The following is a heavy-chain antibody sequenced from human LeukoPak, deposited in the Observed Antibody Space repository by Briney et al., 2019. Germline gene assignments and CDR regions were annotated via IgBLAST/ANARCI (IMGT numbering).Heavy chain of an antibody. D-gene: IGHD2-21*01. V-gene: IGHV4-61*02. CDR3: AREITSYSRYYYYYYMDV. Sequence: EPSETLSLTCTVSGGSISSGSYYCSWIRQPAGKGLHWLGRIYTSGSTNYNPSLKSRVTISVDTSKNQFALKLSSVTAADTAVYYCAREITSYSRYYYYYYMDVWGKGTTVTISS. CDR2: IYTSGST. CDR1: GGSISSGSYY. J-gene: IGHJ6*03.